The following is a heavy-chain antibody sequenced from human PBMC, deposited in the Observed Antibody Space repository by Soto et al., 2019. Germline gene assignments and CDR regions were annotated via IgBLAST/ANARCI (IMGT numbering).Heavy chain of an antibody. J-gene: IGHJ4*02. CDR3: ARRAETNGWNGFGADKYYFDF. V-gene: IGHV1-8*01. Sequence: ASVKVSRKASGYTFTSYDIYWVRQATGQGLEWKRWLNPKTGKSGYAQKYQGRITVTSDTSINTVHMELSSLRSEDTAVYYCARRAETNGWNGFGADKYYFDFWGQGTLVTVSS. CDR1: GYTFTSYD. CDR2: LNPKTGKS. D-gene: IGHD1-1*01.